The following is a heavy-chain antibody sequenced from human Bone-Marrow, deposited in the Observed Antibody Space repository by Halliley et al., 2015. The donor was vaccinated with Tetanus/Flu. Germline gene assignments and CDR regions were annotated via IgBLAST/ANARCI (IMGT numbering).Heavy chain of an antibody. V-gene: IGHV5-51*01. CDR2: IYPGDSDT. J-gene: IGHJ6*02. CDR3: ARAMTTITTARFGMDV. D-gene: IGHD4-4*01. Sequence: IIYPGDSDTRYSPSFQGQVPISADKSISTAYLQWSSLKASDTGMYYCARAMTTITTARFGMDVWGQGTTVIVSS.